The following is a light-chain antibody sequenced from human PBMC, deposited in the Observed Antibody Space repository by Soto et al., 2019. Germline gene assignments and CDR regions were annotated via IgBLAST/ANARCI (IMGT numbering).Light chain of an antibody. CDR3: SSYTGSGTLVV. V-gene: IGLV2-14*01. CDR1: SSDVGGYNY. CDR2: DVS. J-gene: IGLJ2*01. Sequence: QSALTQPASVSGSPGQSITISCTGTSSDVGGYNYVSWYQQHPGKAPKLMIYDVSNRPSGVSNRFSGSKSGNTASLTISELQAEEEADYYCSSYTGSGTLVVFGGGTKLTVL.